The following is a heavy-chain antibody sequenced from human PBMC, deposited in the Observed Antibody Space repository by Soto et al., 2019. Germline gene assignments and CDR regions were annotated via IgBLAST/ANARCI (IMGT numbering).Heavy chain of an antibody. V-gene: IGHV4-59*01. J-gene: IGHJ5*02. CDR2: IYNSGST. CDR1: GGSISSYY. Sequence: SETLSLTCTVSGGSISSYYWSWIRQSPGKGLEWIGYIYNSGSTNYNPSLKSRATISIDTSKSQFSLKMSLVTAADTAIYYCARVSFYYDTSGYGVAWFDPWGQGTLVTVSS. D-gene: IGHD3-22*01. CDR3: ARVSFYYDTSGYGVAWFDP.